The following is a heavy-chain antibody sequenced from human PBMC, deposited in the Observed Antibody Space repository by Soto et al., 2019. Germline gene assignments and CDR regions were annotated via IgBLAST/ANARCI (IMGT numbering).Heavy chain of an antibody. CDR2: IYPGDSDT. CDR1: GYSFTSYW. Sequence: GESLKISCKGSGYSFTSYWIGWVRQMPGKGLEWMGIIYPGDSDTRYSPSFQGQVTISADKSISTAYLQWSSLKASDTAMYYCARNFKPYDFWSGYLWFDPRGQGTLGTVSS. V-gene: IGHV5-51*01. CDR3: ARNFKPYDFWSGYLWFDP. D-gene: IGHD3-3*01. J-gene: IGHJ5*02.